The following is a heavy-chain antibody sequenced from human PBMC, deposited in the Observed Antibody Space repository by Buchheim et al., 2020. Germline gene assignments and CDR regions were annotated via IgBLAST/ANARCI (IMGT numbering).Heavy chain of an antibody. D-gene: IGHD3-3*01. CDR2: IYYSGST. CDR1: GGSISSYY. Sequence: QVQLQESGPGLVKPSETLSLTCTVSGGSISSYYWSWIRQPPGKGLEWIGYIYYSGSTNYNPSLKSRVTISVDRSKNQFSLKLSSVTAADTAVYYCARGPRITIFGVVKAASYGMDVWGQGTT. V-gene: IGHV4-59*12. J-gene: IGHJ6*02. CDR3: ARGPRITIFGVVKAASYGMDV.